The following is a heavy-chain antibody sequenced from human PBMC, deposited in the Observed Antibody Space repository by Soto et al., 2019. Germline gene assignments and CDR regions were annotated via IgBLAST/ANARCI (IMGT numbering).Heavy chain of an antibody. CDR3: AGGYGDYVSEAYPPIHRNFDY. CDR1: GFTFSSYG. V-gene: IGHV3-33*01. CDR2: IWYDGSNK. Sequence: GGSLRLSCAASGFTFSSYGMHWVRQAPGKGLEWVAVIWYDGSNKYYADSVKGRFTISRDNSKNTLYLQMNSLRAEDTAVYYCAGGYGDYVSEAYPPIHRNFDYWGQGTLVTVSS. D-gene: IGHD4-17*01. J-gene: IGHJ4*02.